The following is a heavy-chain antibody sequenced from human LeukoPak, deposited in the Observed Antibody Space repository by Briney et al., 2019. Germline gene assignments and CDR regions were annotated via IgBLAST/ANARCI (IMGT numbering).Heavy chain of an antibody. V-gene: IGHV4-34*01. Sequence: KASETLSLTCAVYGGSFSGYYWSWIRQPPGKGLEWIGEINHSGSTNYNPSLKSRVTISVDTSKNQFSLKLSSVTAADTAVYYCATAKKLAARITMVRGVIAGDSPMDVWGKGTTVTISS. CDR1: GGSFSGYY. D-gene: IGHD3-10*01. J-gene: IGHJ6*03. CDR2: INHSGST. CDR3: ATAKKLAARITMVRGVIAGDSPMDV.